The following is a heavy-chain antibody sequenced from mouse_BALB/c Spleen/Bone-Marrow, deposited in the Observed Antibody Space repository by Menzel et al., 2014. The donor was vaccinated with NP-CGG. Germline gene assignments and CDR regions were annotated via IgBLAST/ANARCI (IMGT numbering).Heavy chain of an antibody. V-gene: IGHV14-3*02. CDR1: GFNIKDTY. D-gene: IGHD1-1*01. Sequence: VHVKQSGAELARPGASVKLSCTASGFNIKDTYIHWVKQRPEQGLEWIGRIDPAIGNSKYGPKFQGKATFTSDTSSNTAYLQLSSLTSEDTAVYYCARRYYNMAMDYWGQGTSVTVSS. CDR3: ARRYYNMAMDY. CDR2: IDPAIGNS. J-gene: IGHJ4*01.